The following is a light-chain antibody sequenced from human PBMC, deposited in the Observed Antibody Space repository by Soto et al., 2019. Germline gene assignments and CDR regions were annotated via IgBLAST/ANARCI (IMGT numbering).Light chain of an antibody. V-gene: IGKV1-39*01. CDR3: QQSYNSPPS. CDR1: QGISSA. J-gene: IGKJ1*01. Sequence: IQLTQSPSSLSASVGDRVTITCRASQGISSALAWYQQKPGKAPKLLIYAASSLQSGVPSRFSGSGSGTDFTLTINSLQPEDFATYYCQQSYNSPPSFGQGTKMEFK. CDR2: AAS.